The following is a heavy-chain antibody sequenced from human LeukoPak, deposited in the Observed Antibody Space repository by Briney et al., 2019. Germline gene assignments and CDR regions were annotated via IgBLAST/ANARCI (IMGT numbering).Heavy chain of an antibody. J-gene: IGHJ5*02. D-gene: IGHD1/OR15-1a*01. V-gene: IGHV3-23*01. CDR1: GFTFSSYN. CDR2: LSGSGRAT. CDR3: ARQRVMLTGTGGTWIDP. Sequence: PGGSLRLSCVASGFTFSSYNMIWVRQAPGKGLEWVSGLSGSGRATYYAHSVKGRFTISGENSKNTMFLQMHSLRVDDTAVYYCARQRVMLTGTGGTWIDPWGQGTLVTVSS.